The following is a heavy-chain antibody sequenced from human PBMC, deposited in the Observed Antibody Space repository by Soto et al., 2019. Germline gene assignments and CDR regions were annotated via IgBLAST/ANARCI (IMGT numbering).Heavy chain of an antibody. Sequence: VKVSCTASGGTFSSYTISWVRQAPGQGLEWMGRMNPNSGNTGFAQKFKGRVAMTRNTSISTAYMELSSLRSEDTAVYYCARGRSYGFPFDYWGQGTPVTVS. CDR3: ARGRSYGFPFDY. CDR1: GGTFSSYT. D-gene: IGHD5-18*01. V-gene: IGHV1-8*02. CDR2: MNPNSGNT. J-gene: IGHJ4*02.